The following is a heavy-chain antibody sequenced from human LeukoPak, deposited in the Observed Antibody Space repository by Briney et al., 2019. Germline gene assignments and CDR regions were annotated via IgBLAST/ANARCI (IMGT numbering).Heavy chain of an antibody. CDR3: ARRSVGNAFDY. Sequence: GESLKISCKGSGYSFTNYGIGWVRQMPGKGLEWMGIIYPGDSDTRYSPSLQGQVTISGDRSISAAYLQWSTLKASDTAMYYCARRSVGNAFDYWGQGTLVTVSS. D-gene: IGHD2-15*01. CDR2: IYPGDSDT. J-gene: IGHJ4*02. V-gene: IGHV5-51*01. CDR1: GYSFTNYG.